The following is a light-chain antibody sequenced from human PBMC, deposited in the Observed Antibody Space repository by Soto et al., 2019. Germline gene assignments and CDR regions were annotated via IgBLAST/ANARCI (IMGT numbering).Light chain of an antibody. Sequence: EIVLTQSPGTLSLSPGERATLSCRASQSVSSSYLAWYQHKPGRAPRLLIDGTSSRATGIPDRFSGSGSGTDFTLTISRLEPEDLAVYYCQQYGSRVTFGQGTKVDIK. J-gene: IGKJ1*01. CDR2: GTS. CDR1: QSVSSSY. CDR3: QQYGSRVT. V-gene: IGKV3-20*01.